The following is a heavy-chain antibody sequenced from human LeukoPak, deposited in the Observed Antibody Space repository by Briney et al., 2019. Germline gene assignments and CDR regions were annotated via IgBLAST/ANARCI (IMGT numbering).Heavy chain of an antibody. Sequence: GGSLRLSCAASGFTLSDYYMSWIRQAPGKGLEWVSYISNIGSYTNYADSVQGRSTISRDNAKNSLYLQMNSLRAEDTAVYYCAKDYSSSSIRPYYFDYWGQGTLVTVSS. CDR2: ISNIGSYT. V-gene: IGHV3-11*05. J-gene: IGHJ4*02. D-gene: IGHD6-13*01. CDR1: GFTLSDYY. CDR3: AKDYSSSSIRPYYFDY.